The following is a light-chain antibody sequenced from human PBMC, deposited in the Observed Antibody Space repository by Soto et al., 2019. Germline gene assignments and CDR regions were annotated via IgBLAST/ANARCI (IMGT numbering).Light chain of an antibody. CDR2: VTS. V-gene: IGKV1D-12*01. CDR3: QQANSFPVT. J-gene: IGKJ5*01. CDR1: RGISSW. Sequence: DLQMTQSPSSVSASVGDRVTITCRACRGISSWLAWYQQKPGKAPKLLIYVTSNLQGGVPSRFSGSGSGTDFTLTISSLQPEDFATYYCQQANSFPVTFGQGTRLEIK.